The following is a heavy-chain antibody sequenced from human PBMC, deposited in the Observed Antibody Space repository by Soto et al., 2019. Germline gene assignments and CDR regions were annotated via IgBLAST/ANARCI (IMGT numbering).Heavy chain of an antibody. Sequence: PSETLSLTCTVSGGSIGSYYWSWIRQRPGKGLEWIGYTYYSGSTNYNPSLKSRVTISVDTSKNQFSLKLSSVTAADTAVYYCARVTYYYDSSGYYYPTYYFDYWGQGTLVTVSS. V-gene: IGHV4-59*01. J-gene: IGHJ4*01. CDR3: ARVTYYYDSSGYYYPTYYFDY. D-gene: IGHD3-22*01. CDR2: TYYSGST. CDR1: GGSIGSYY.